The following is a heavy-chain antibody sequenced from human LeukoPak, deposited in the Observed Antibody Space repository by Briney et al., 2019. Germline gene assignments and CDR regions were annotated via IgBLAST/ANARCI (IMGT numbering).Heavy chain of an antibody. CDR3: ARTNYYDISGYAFDI. CDR1: GYSSTSYW. J-gene: IGHJ3*02. V-gene: IGHV5-51*01. CDR2: IYPGDSDT. D-gene: IGHD3-22*01. Sequence: GESLQISCKGSGYSSTSYWIGWVRQMPGKGLEWMGIIYPGDSDTRYSPSFQGQVTISADKSISTAYLQWSSLKASDTAMYYCARTNYYDISGYAFDIWGQGTMVTVSS.